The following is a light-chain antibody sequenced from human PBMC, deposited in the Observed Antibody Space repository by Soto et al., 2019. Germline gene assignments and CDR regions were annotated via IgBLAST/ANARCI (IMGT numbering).Light chain of an antibody. V-gene: IGKV3-20*01. CDR2: GAS. CDR3: QQYGTSPSK. CDR1: QNIFSHY. Sequence: VLTEAPGTLSLCPWESATLSCRCSQNIFSHYLTWYQQKPGQAPRRLIFGASIRATGIPDRFSGSGSGTDFTLTISRLEPDDFAVYYCQQYGTSPSKFGQGTKVDIK. J-gene: IGKJ1*01.